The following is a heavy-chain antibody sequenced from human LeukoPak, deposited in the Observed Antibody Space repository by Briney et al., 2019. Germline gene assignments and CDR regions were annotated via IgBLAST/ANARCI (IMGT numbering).Heavy chain of an antibody. D-gene: IGHD6-19*01. V-gene: IGHV7-4-1*02. CDR1: GYTFTSYA. CDR2: INTNTGNP. Sequence: ASVKVFCKASGYTFTSYAMNWVRQAPGQGLEWMGWINTNTGNPTYAQGFTGRFVFSLDTSFSTAYVQISSLKAEDNAVYYCARDGAVAGPNFDYWGQGTLVTVSS. J-gene: IGHJ4*02. CDR3: ARDGAVAGPNFDY.